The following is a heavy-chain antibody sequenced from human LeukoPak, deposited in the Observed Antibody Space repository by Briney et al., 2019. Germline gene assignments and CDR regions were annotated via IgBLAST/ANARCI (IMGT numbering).Heavy chain of an antibody. Sequence: GSLRLSGAASGFTFSNYVMNWVRQAPGKGLEWVSVISDTGGRTNYADSVKGRFTISRDNSKNILYLQMDSLRAEDTAVYYCAKGQTFWGQGTLVTVSS. V-gene: IGHV3-23*01. CDR1: GFTFSNYV. J-gene: IGHJ4*02. CDR3: AKGQTF. CDR2: ISDTGGRT.